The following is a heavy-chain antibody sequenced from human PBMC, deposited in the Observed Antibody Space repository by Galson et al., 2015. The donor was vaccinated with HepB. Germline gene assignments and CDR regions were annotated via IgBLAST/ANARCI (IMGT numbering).Heavy chain of an antibody. CDR2: IIPILGIA. V-gene: IGHV1-69*02. Sequence: SVKVSCKASGGTFSSYTISWARQAPGQGLEWMGRIIPILGIANYAQKFQGRVTITADKSTSTAYMELSSLRSEDTAVYYCATDPSMAHCGGDCYSPVVYGMDVWGQGTTVTVSS. CDR3: ATDPSMAHCGGDCYSPVVYGMDV. J-gene: IGHJ6*02. CDR1: GGTFSSYT. D-gene: IGHD2-21*02.